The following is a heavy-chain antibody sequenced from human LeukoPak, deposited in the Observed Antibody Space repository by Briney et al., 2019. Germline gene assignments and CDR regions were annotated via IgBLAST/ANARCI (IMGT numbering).Heavy chain of an antibody. Sequence: PGRSLRLSCTGSGFTFGGYYINWLRQAPGKGPEWVGFIRSEGHNGSSEYAASGKVTFTIARDNSTIIAYMKMHRLKTNGTSLYSCSGHRHSFNWFDPWGQGTLVTVSS. J-gene: IGHJ5*02. D-gene: IGHD5-18*01. CDR1: GFTFGGYY. CDR3: SGHRHSFNWFDP. CDR2: IRSEGHNGSS. V-gene: IGHV3-49*03.